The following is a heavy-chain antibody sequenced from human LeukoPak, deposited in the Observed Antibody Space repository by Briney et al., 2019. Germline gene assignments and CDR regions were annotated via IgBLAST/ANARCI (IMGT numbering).Heavy chain of an antibody. D-gene: IGHD5-24*01. Sequence: GGSLRLSCAASGFTFSIYGMNWVRQAPGKGLEWVSAISPSGGHTYYRDSVKGRFTISRDNSKNTLYLQINSLRVEDTAVYYCAKDMRMASFEHWGRGTQVTVSS. CDR2: ISPSGGHT. CDR3: AKDMRMASFEH. V-gene: IGHV3-23*01. CDR1: GFTFSIYG. J-gene: IGHJ4*02.